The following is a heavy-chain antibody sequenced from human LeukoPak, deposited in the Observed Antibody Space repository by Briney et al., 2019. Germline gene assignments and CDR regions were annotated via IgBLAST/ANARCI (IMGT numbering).Heavy chain of an antibody. V-gene: IGHV4-34*01. Sequence: SETLSLTCAVYGGSFSGYYWSWIRQPPGKGLEWIGEINHSGSTNYNPSLKSRVTISVDTSKNQFSLKLSSVTAADTAVYYCARVPGEYSYGYRDYWGQGTLVTVSS. J-gene: IGHJ4*02. CDR1: GGSFSGYY. D-gene: IGHD5-18*01. CDR3: ARVPGEYSYGYRDY. CDR2: INHSGST.